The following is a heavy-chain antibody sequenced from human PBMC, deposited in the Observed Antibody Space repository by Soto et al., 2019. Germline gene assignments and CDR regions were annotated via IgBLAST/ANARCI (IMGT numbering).Heavy chain of an antibody. J-gene: IGHJ5*02. Sequence: GASVKVSCKASGYTFTTYAMHWVRQAPGQRLEWMGWINAGNGNTKYSQKFQGRVTITRDTSASTAYMELSSLRSEDTAVYYCARGYDFWSGPQDPWGQGTLVTVSS. CDR1: GYTFTTYA. D-gene: IGHD3-3*01. V-gene: IGHV1-3*01. CDR3: ARGYDFWSGPQDP. CDR2: INAGNGNT.